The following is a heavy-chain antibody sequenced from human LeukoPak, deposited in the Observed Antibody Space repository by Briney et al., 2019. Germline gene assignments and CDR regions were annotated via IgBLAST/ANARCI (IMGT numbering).Heavy chain of an antibody. CDR2: IYSGGST. CDR1: GFTFKSHN. J-gene: IGHJ4*02. CDR3: ARDLHGYFDY. Sequence: GGSLRLSCAASGFTFKSHNMNWVRQAPGKGLEWVSVIYSGGSTYYADSVKGRFTISRDNSKNTLYLQMNSLRAEDTAVYYCARDLHGYFDYWGQGTLVTVSS. V-gene: IGHV3-53*01.